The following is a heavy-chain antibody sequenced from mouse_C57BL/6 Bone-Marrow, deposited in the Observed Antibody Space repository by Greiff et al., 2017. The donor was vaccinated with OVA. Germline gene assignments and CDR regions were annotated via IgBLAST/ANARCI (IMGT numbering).Heavy chain of an antibody. J-gene: IGHJ2*01. CDR1: GYTFTSYW. CDR2: IDPSDSYT. D-gene: IGHD2-3*01. V-gene: IGHV1-59*01. Sequence: QVQLQQPGAELVRPGTSVKLSCKASGYTFTSYWMHWVKQRPGQGLEWIGVIDPSDSYTNYNQQFKGKATLTVDTSSSTAYMQLSSLTSEDSAVYYCASYDDYWGQGTTLTVSS. CDR3: ASYDDY.